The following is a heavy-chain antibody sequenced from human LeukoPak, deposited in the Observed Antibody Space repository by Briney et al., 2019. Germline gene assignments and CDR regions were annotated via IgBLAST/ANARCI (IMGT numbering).Heavy chain of an antibody. J-gene: IGHJ4*02. CDR2: ISWDGGST. V-gene: IGHV3-43*01. CDR3: AKSENPNSSPDY. Sequence: LPGGSLRLSCAASGFTFDDYTMHWVRQAPGKGLEWVSLISWDGGSTYYADSVKGRFTISRDNSKNSLYLQLNSLRTEDTALYYCAKSENPNSSPDYWGQGTLVTVSS. CDR1: GFTFDDYT. D-gene: IGHD6-13*01.